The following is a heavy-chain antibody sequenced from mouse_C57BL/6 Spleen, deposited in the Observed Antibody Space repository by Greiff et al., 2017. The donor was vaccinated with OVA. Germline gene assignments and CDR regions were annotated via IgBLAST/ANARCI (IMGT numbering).Heavy chain of an antibody. CDR1: GFTFSSYA. D-gene: IGHD1-1*01. Sequence: EVKLMESGEGLVKPGGSLKLSCAASGFTFSSYAMSWVRQTPEKRLEWVAYISSGGDYIYYADTVKGRFTISRDNARNTLYLQMSSLKSEDTAMYYCTRDQVTTVVGAMDYWGQGTSVTVSS. CDR2: ISSGGDYI. CDR3: TRDQVTTVVGAMDY. J-gene: IGHJ4*01. V-gene: IGHV5-9-1*02.